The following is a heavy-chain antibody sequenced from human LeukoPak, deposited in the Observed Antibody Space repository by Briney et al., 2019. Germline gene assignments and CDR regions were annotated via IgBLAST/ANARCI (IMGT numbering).Heavy chain of an antibody. CDR2: IYYSGGT. V-gene: IGHV4-39*07. Sequence: SETLSLTCTVSGDSISSRSYYWGWIRQPPGKGLEWIGSIYYSGGTYSNPSLKSRVTISVDTSKNQFSLKVTSLTAADTAVYYRARNRGPYNWFDPWGQGTLVTVSS. D-gene: IGHD1-14*01. CDR1: GDSISSRSYY. J-gene: IGHJ5*02. CDR3: ARNRGPYNWFDP.